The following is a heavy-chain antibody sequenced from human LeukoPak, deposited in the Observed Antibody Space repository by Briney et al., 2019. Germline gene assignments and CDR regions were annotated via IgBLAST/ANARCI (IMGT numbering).Heavy chain of an antibody. CDR3: ARDILLGSGRYGVFDI. J-gene: IGHJ3*02. V-gene: IGHV3-30*04. CDR1: GFTFSRYV. Sequence: PGGSLRLSCAASGFTFSRYVMHWVRQAPGKGLEWVAIISYDGSNKYYGDSVEGRFTISRDNSKNTLFLQMSSLRAEDTAVYYCARDILLGSGRYGVFDIWGQGTMVTVSS. CDR2: ISYDGSNK. D-gene: IGHD3-10*02.